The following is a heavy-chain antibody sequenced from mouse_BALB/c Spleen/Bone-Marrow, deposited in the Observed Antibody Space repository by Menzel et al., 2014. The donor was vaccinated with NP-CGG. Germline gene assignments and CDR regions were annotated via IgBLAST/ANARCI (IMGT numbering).Heavy chain of an antibody. CDR3: AREATYYAYFDY. Sequence: VQLQQSAGELARPGASVKMSCKASGYTFTSNTIQWVKQGPRQGLEWIGYINPTRGYTDYNQKFKDKTTLTADKSSSTAYMQLSSLTSEDSAVYYCAREATYYAYFDYWGQGTILTVSS. V-gene: IGHV1-4*02. CDR2: INPTRGYT. CDR1: GYTFTSNT. J-gene: IGHJ2*01. D-gene: IGHD1-1*01.